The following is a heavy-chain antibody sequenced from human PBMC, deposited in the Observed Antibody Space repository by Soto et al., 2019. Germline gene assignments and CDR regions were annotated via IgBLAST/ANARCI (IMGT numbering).Heavy chain of an antibody. D-gene: IGHD5-18*01. CDR2: ISSSSSTI. J-gene: IGHJ2*01. CDR3: ARELGYSYGPFDL. Sequence: GGSLRLSCAASGFTFSSYSMNWVRQAPGKGLEWVSYISSSSSTIYYGDSVKGRFTISRDNAKNSLYLQMKSLRDEDTAVYYCARELGYSYGPFDLWGRGTLVTVSS. CDR1: GFTFSSYS. V-gene: IGHV3-48*02.